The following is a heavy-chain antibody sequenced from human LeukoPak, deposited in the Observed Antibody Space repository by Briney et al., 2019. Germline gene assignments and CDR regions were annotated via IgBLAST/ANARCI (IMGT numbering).Heavy chain of an antibody. J-gene: IGHJ4*02. V-gene: IGHV1-18*01. D-gene: IGHD2-15*01. Sequence: ASVKVSCKASGYTFTSYGISWVRQAPGQGLEWMGWISAYNGNTNYAQKLQGRVTMTTDTSTSTAYMELRSLRSDDTAVYYCARVRIAVVLDVTKDFDYWGQGALVTVSS. CDR3: ARVRIAVVLDVTKDFDY. CDR1: GYTFTSYG. CDR2: ISAYNGNT.